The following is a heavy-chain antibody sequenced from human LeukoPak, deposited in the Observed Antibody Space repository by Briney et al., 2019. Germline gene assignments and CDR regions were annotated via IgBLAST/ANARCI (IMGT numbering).Heavy chain of an antibody. V-gene: IGHV1-2*02. CDR2: INPNSGGT. CDR1: GYTFTGYY. Sequence: ASVKVSCKASGYTFTGYYMHWVRQAPGQGLEWMGWINPNSGGTNYAQKFQGRVTMTRDTSISTAYMELRSLRSDDTAVYYCAREKSEVYYYYMDVWGKGTTVTVSS. J-gene: IGHJ6*03. CDR3: AREKSEVYYYYMDV. D-gene: IGHD1-14*01.